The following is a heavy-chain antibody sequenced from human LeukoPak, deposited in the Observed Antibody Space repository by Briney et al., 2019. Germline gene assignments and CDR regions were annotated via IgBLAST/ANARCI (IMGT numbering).Heavy chain of an antibody. J-gene: IGHJ4*02. Sequence: GSLRLSCTASGFTFGDYAMSWFRQAPGKGLEWVGFIRSKAYGGTTEYAASVKGRFTISRDDSKSIAYLQMNSLKTEDTAVYYCTRDPKRAWIQLWFYFDYWGQGTLVTVSS. CDR3: TRDPKRAWIQLWFYFDY. D-gene: IGHD5-18*01. CDR2: IRSKAYGGTT. V-gene: IGHV3-49*03. CDR1: GFTFGDYA.